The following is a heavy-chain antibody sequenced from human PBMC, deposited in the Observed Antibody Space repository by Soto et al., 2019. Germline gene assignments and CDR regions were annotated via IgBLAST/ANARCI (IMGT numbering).Heavy chain of an antibody. J-gene: IGHJ5*02. CDR1: GGSISRSSYY. Sequence: SETLSLTCNVSGGSISRSSYYWGWIRQPPGKGLEWIGSMYYSGSTYYNPFLKSRVTISIDTPKNQLSLKLTSVTAADTAVYYCSRRAPEGFDPWGQGTLVTVSS. CDR2: MYYSGST. V-gene: IGHV4-39*01. CDR3: SRRAPEGFDP.